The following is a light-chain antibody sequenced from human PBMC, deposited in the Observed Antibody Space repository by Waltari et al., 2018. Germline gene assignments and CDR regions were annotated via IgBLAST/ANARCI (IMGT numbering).Light chain of an antibody. CDR1: SSDVGSYTL. CDR3: CSYTAGSTWV. CDR2: EGS. V-gene: IGLV2-23*01. J-gene: IGLJ3*02. Sequence: QSALTQPASVSGSPGQSITISCTGTSSDVGSYTLVSWYQQHPGKAPKLMIYEGSKRPSGVSNRFSGSKSGNTASLTISGLQAEDEADYYCCSYTAGSTWVFGGGTKLTVL.